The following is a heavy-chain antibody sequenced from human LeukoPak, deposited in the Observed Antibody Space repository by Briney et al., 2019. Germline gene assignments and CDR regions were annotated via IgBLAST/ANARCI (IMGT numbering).Heavy chain of an antibody. D-gene: IGHD2-2*01. CDR2: INTNTGNP. CDR3: ARMFPAAYPDYYYYMDV. V-gene: IGHV7-4-1*02. Sequence: ASVKVSCKASGYTFTSYAMNWVRQAPGQGLEWMGWINTNTGNPTYAQGFTGRFVFSLDTSVSTAYLQISSLKAEDTAAYYCARMFPAAYPDYYYYMDVWGKGTTVTVSS. CDR1: GYTFTSYA. J-gene: IGHJ6*03.